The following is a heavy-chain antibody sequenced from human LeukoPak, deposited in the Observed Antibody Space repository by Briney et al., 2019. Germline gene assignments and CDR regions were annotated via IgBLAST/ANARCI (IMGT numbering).Heavy chain of an antibody. CDR3: AKDPRRMARLITFGGGRPYYFDY. Sequence: TSETLSLTCTVSGGSISSYYWSWIRQPPGKGLEWIGYIYYSGSTNYNPSLKSRVTISVDTSKNQFSLKLGSVTAADTAVYYCAKDPRRMARLITFGGGRPYYFDYWGQGTLVTVSS. D-gene: IGHD3-16*01. CDR1: GGSISSYY. V-gene: IGHV4-59*01. CDR2: IYYSGST. J-gene: IGHJ4*02.